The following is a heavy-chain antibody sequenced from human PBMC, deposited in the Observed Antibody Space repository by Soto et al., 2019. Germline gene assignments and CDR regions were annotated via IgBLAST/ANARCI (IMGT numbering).Heavy chain of an antibody. CDR1: GGSISSGGYS. CDR2: IYYSGNA. J-gene: IGHJ5*02. Sequence: SETLSLTCAVSGGSISSGGYSWSWIRQPPGMGLEWIGYIYYSGNAYYNPSLKSRVTISVDRSKNQFSLKLSSVTAADTAMYYCARVPSPWGQGTPVTVSS. V-gene: IGHV4-30-2*01. CDR3: ARVPSP.